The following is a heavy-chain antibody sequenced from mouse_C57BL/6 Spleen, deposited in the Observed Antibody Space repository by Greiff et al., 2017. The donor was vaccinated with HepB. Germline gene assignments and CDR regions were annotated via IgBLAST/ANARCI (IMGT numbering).Heavy chain of an antibody. CDR1: GFTFSSYG. V-gene: IGHV5-6*01. J-gene: IGHJ1*03. CDR2: ISSGGSYT. Sequence: EVKLMESGGDLVKPGGSLKLSCAASGFTFSSYGMSWVRQTPDKRLEWVATISSGGSYTYYPDSVKGRFTISRDNAKNTLYLQMSSLKSEDTAMYYCARPYDYDGTWYFDVWGTGTTVTVSS. CDR3: ARPYDYDGTWYFDV. D-gene: IGHD2-4*01.